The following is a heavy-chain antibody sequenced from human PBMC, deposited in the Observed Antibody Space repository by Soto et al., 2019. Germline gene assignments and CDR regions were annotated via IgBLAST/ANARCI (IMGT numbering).Heavy chain of an antibody. CDR3: TTAAERGYSYGTGHGAFDI. D-gene: IGHD5-18*01. V-gene: IGHV3-15*01. Sequence: EVQLVESGGGLVKPGGSLRLSCAASGFTFSNAWMSWVRQAPGKGLEWVGRIKSKTDGGTTDYAAPVKGRFTISRDDSKNTLYLQMNSLKTEDTAVYYCTTAAERGYSYGTGHGAFDIWGQGTMVTVSS. CDR1: GFTFSNAW. J-gene: IGHJ3*02. CDR2: IKSKTDGGTT.